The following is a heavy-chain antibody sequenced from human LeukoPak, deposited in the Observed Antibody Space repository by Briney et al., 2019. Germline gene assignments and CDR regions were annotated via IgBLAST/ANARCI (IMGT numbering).Heavy chain of an antibody. D-gene: IGHD7-27*01. CDR2: ISGNGGTT. CDR3: AKDRHWGLDY. J-gene: IGHJ4*02. Sequence: GGSLRLSCAASGFYFRDHWMDWVRQAPGKGLEWVSAISGNGGTTYYADSVKGRFTISRDNSKNTLFLQMNTLRAEDTAVYYCAKDRHWGLDYWGQGALVTVSS. V-gene: IGHV3-23*01. CDR1: GFYFRDHW.